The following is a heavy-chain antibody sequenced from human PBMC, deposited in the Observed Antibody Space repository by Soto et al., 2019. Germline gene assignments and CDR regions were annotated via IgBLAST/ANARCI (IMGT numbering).Heavy chain of an antibody. D-gene: IGHD3-22*01. CDR2: IFHSGIT. J-gene: IGHJ5*01. CDR1: GDSFSNHY. CDR3: ARDRYFYDSRGYYRTLDS. Sequence: SETLSLTCTISGDSFSNHYWTWIRQSPGKGLEWIGYIFHSGITDYNPSVKSRVTISTDKSRNLFSLNLTSVTAADTAVYYCARDRYFYDSRGYYRTLDSWGQGTLVTVSS. V-gene: IGHV4-59*11.